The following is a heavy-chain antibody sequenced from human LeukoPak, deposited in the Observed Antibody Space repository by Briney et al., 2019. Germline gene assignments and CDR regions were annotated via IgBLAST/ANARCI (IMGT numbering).Heavy chain of an antibody. CDR3: AKPPELGATVGYFDY. Sequence: GGSLRLSWAASGFTFSSYGMHWVRQAPGKGLEWVALISYGGSNKYYADSVKGRFTISRDNSKNTLYLQMNSLRAEDTAIYYCAKPPELGATVGYFDYWGQGTLVTVSS. J-gene: IGHJ4*02. D-gene: IGHD1-26*01. CDR1: GFTFSSYG. V-gene: IGHV3-30*18. CDR2: ISYGGSNK.